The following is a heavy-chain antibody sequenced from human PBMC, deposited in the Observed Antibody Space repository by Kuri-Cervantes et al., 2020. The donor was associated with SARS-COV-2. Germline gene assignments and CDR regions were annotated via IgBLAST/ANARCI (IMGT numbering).Heavy chain of an antibody. Sequence: ESLKTFCAASGFTFSNAWMNWVRQAPGKGLEWVGRIKSKTDGVTTDYAAPVKGRFTISRDDSKNTLYLQMNSLKTEDTAVYYCTTDSSSCWHVDYWGQGTLVTVSS. CDR1: GFTFSNAW. V-gene: IGHV3-15*07. J-gene: IGHJ4*02. D-gene: IGHD6-13*01. CDR2: IKSKTDGVTT. CDR3: TTDSSSCWHVDY.